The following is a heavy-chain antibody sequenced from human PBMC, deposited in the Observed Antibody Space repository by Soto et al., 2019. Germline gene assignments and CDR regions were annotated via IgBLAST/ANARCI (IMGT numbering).Heavy chain of an antibody. CDR3: ARGPSNYATFTGYPAFYFDD. CDR1: GGTFSTYP. D-gene: IGHD3-9*01. CDR2: IIPGLGTA. V-gene: IGHV1-69*11. J-gene: IGHJ4*02. Sequence: QVQLVQSGAEVKKPGSSVKVSCKASGGTFSTYPISWLRQAPGHGLEWIGVIIPGLGTANYAPRVQDRVTSTADDSTSTADMDLSSLRSEDTALYYGARGPSNYATFTGYPAFYFDDWGQGTLGTDSS.